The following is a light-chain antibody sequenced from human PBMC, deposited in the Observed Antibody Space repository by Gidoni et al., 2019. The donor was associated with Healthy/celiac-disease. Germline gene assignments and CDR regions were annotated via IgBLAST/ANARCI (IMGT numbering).Light chain of an antibody. CDR2: QDS. CDR3: QAWDSSTAWAVV. J-gene: IGLJ2*01. V-gene: IGLV3-1*01. CDR1: KLGDKY. Sequence: SYELTQPPSVSVSPGQTASITCSGDKLGDKYACWYQQKSGQSPVLVIYQDSKRPSGIPERFSGSNSGNTATLNISGTQAMDEADYYCQAWDSSTAWAVVFGGGTKLTVL.